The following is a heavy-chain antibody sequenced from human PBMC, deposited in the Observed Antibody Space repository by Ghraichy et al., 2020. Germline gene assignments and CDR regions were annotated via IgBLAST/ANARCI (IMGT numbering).Heavy chain of an antibody. CDR3: AKEGYCSGGSCYSGWFDP. V-gene: IGHV4-4*07. CDR1: GSSISSYY. Sequence: TLSLTCTVSGSSISSYYWSWIRQPAGKGLEWIGRIYASGNTNYNPSLKSRVTMSVDTSKNQFSLKLNSVTAADTAVYYCAKEGYCSGGSCYSGWFDPWGQGTLVTVSS. D-gene: IGHD2-15*01. CDR2: IYASGNT. J-gene: IGHJ5*02.